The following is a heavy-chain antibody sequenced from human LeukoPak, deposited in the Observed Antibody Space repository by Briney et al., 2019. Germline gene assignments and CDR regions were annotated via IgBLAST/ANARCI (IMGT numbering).Heavy chain of an antibody. J-gene: IGHJ4*02. CDR2: IIPIFGTA. Sequence: SVKVSCKASGGTFSSYAISWVRQAPGQGLEWMGGIIPIFGTANCAQKFQGRVTITTDESTSTAYMELSSLRSEDTAVYYCARASGGDCCTFDYWGQGTLVTVSS. CDR3: ARASGGDCCTFDY. CDR1: GGTFSSYA. V-gene: IGHV1-69*05. D-gene: IGHD2-21*02.